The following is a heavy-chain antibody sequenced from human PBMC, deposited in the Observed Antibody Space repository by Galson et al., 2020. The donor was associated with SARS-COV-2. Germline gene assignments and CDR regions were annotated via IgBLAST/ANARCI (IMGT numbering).Heavy chain of an antibody. CDR1: GGPIGSGGYQ. CDR2: IFSGGRA. V-gene: IGHV4-30-4*08. D-gene: IGHD2-21*01. CDR3: ARGGWGGDFIDC. J-gene: IGHJ4*02. Sequence: SETLYLTCSVSGGPIGSGGYQWCWIRQPPGKGLEWIGYIFSGGRAYYNPSLKSRITISVDTSKNRFSLTLNSVTAADTAVYFCARGGWGGDFIDCWCQGALVTVFS.